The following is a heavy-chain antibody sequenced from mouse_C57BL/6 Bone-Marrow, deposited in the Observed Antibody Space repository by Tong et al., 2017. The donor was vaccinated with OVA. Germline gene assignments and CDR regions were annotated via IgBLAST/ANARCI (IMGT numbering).Heavy chain of an antibody. V-gene: IGHV1-53*01. J-gene: IGHJ2*01. D-gene: IGHD1-1*01. CDR3: ARDYYGSSWGYYFDY. CDR1: KYTFTSYW. CDR2: INPSNGGT. Sequence: ACKYTFTSYWMHWVKQRPGQGLEWIGNINPSNGGTNYNEKFKSKATLTVDKSYSTAYMQLSSLTSEYSAVYYCARDYYGSSWGYYFDYWGQGTIL.